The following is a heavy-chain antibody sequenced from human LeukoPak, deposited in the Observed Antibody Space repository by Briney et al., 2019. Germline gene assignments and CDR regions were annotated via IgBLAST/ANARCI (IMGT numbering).Heavy chain of an antibody. Sequence: SETLSLTCTASGGSISSYYWSWIRQPPGKGLEWIGYIYYSGSTNYNPSLKSRVAISVHTSKNQFSLKLSSVTAADTAVYYCARIPGPRDGYPTRYFDLWGRGTLVTVSS. D-gene: IGHD5-24*01. CDR1: GGSISSYY. J-gene: IGHJ2*01. V-gene: IGHV4-59*01. CDR3: ARIPGPRDGYPTRYFDL. CDR2: IYYSGST.